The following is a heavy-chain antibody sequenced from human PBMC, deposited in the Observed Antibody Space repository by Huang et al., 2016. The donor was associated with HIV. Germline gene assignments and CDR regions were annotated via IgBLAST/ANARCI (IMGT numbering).Heavy chain of an antibody. V-gene: IGHV5-51*01. J-gene: IGHJ2*01. Sequence: EVQLVQSGAEVKKPGESLKISCQGSGFNFTTYWIGWVRQMPGKGLELMGIIYPGDADTRYSPSFQGQVTISADKSISTAYLKWSSLRASDTAIYFCARTDTYWYFDLWGRGTLVTVSS. CDR3: ARTDTYWYFDL. CDR2: IYPGDADT. D-gene: IGHD5-18*01. CDR1: GFNFTTYW.